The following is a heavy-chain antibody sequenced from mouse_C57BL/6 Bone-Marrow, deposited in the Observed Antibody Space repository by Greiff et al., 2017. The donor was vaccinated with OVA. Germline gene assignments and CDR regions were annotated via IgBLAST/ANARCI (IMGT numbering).Heavy chain of an antibody. D-gene: IGHD1-1*01. CDR2: INPYNGGT. Sequence: EVKLLESGPVLVKPGASVKMSCKASGYTFTDYYMNWVKQSHGKSLEWIGVINPYNGGTSYNQKFKGKATLTVDKSSSTAYMELNSLTSEDSAVYYCGYGRLDYWGQGTTLTVSS. CDR1: GYTFTDYY. V-gene: IGHV1-19*01. J-gene: IGHJ2*01. CDR3: GYGRLDY.